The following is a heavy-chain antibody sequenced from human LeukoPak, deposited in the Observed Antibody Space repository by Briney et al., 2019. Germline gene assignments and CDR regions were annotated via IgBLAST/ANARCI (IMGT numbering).Heavy chain of an antibody. D-gene: IGHD1-26*01. CDR2: ISSSSSYI. J-gene: IGHJ4*02. Sequence: GGSLRLSCAASGFPFSSYAMNWVRQAPGKGLEWVSSISSSSSYIYYADSVKGRFTISRDNAKNSLYLQMNSLRAEDTAVYYCAPPLVGATGSWGQGTLVTVSS. CDR1: GFPFSSYA. V-gene: IGHV3-21*01. CDR3: APPLVGATGS.